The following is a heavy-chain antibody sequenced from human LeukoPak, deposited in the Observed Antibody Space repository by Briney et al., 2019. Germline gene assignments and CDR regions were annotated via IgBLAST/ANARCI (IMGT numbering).Heavy chain of an antibody. D-gene: IGHD6-19*01. CDR2: LTGGGVST. CDR1: GFTVSGNY. Sequence: GGSLRLSCAVSGFTVSGNYMSWIRQAPGKGLEWVSALTGGGVSTYYADSVKGRFTISRDDSKNTLYLQMNSLRAEDTALYYCARQSSPDYWGQGTLVTVSS. J-gene: IGHJ4*02. CDR3: ARQSSPDY. V-gene: IGHV3-23*01.